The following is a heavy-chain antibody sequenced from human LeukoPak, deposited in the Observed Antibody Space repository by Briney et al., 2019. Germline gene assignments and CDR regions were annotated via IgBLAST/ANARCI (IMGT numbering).Heavy chain of an antibody. CDR3: ARSAMVLDAFDI. J-gene: IGHJ3*02. V-gene: IGHV3-30-3*01. Sequence: AGGSLRLSCAASGFTFSSYAMHWVRQAPGKGLEWVAVLSYDGSNKFYADSVKGRFTISRDNSKNTLYLQMNSLRAEDTAVYYCARSAMVLDAFDIWGQGTMVTVSS. CDR2: LSYDGSNK. D-gene: IGHD5-18*01. CDR1: GFTFSSYA.